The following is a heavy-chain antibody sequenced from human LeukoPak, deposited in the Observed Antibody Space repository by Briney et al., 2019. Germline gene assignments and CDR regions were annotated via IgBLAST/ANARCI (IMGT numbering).Heavy chain of an antibody. Sequence: SETLSLTCTVSGVSISSYYWSWIRQPPGKGLEWMGYIYNSGSANYNPSLKSRVTISLDTSKNQFSLKLSSVTAADTAMYYCARGSTARQFYYYGLDVWGQGTTVTVSS. CDR2: IYNSGSA. CDR1: GVSISSYY. J-gene: IGHJ6*02. V-gene: IGHV4-59*01. CDR3: ARGSTARQFYYYGLDV. D-gene: IGHD6-6*01.